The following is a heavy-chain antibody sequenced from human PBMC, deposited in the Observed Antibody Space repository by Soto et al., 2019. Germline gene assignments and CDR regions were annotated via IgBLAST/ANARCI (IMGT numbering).Heavy chain of an antibody. D-gene: IGHD3-22*01. J-gene: IGHJ4*02. Sequence: PSETLSLTCTVSGGSISSGGYYWSWIRQHPGKGLEWIGYIYYSGSTYYNPSLKSRVTISVDTSKNQFSLKLRSVTAADTAVYYCAREKWTYYDSSGYYRYFDYWGQGTLVTVSS. V-gene: IGHV4-31*03. CDR1: GGSISSGGYY. CDR2: IYYSGST. CDR3: AREKWTYYDSSGYYRYFDY.